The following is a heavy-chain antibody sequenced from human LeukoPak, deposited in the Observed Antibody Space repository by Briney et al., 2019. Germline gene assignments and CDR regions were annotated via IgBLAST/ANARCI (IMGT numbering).Heavy chain of an antibody. D-gene: IGHD1-26*01. CDR1: GFTLSSYW. V-gene: IGHV3-7*01. CDR2: IKYDGSAK. Sequence: PGGSLRLSCAASGFTLSSYWMSWVRQAPGKGLEWVANIKYDGSAKYYVDSVKGRFTISRDDAKSSLYLEMNSLRAEDTAVYYCARDLFSGSYQEDFWGQGALVTVSS. CDR3: ARDLFSGSYQEDF. J-gene: IGHJ4*02.